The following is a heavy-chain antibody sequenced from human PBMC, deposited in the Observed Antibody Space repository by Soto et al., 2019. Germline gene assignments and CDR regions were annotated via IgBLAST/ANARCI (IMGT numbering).Heavy chain of an antibody. CDR3: ARDQDYYDSSGYYTYYYYYYGMDV. J-gene: IGHJ6*02. D-gene: IGHD3-22*01. Sequence: GSLRLSCAASGFTFSSYAMHWVRQAPGKGLEWVAVISYDGSNKYYADSVKGRFTISRDNSKNTLYLQMNSLRAEDTAVYYCARDQDYYDSSGYYTYYYYYYGMDVWGQGTTVTVSS. V-gene: IGHV3-30-3*01. CDR1: GFTFSSYA. CDR2: ISYDGSNK.